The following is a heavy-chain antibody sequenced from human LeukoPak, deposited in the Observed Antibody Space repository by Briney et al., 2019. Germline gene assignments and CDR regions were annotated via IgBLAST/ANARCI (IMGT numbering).Heavy chain of an antibody. CDR2: ISGSGGST. CDR1: GFTFSSYA. Sequence: GGSLRLSCAAPGFTFSSYAMSWVRQAPGKGLEWVSAISGSGGSTYYADSVKGRFTISRDNSKNTLYLQMNSLRAEDTAVYYCAKRDGPYGSGSYYPIWGQGTMVTVSS. D-gene: IGHD3-10*01. CDR3: AKRDGPYGSGSYYPI. J-gene: IGHJ3*02. V-gene: IGHV3-23*01.